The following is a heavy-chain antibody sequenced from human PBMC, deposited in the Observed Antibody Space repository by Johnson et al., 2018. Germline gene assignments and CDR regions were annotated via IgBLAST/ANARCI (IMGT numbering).Heavy chain of an antibody. CDR2: IIPIFGTT. CDR3: ARPRSDRAARRGFDI. CDR1: GGTFSSYA. D-gene: IGHD6-6*01. Sequence: QVQLVESGAEVKKPGSSVKVSCKTSGGTFSSYAISWVRQAPGQGLEWMGGIIPIFGTTNYAQKSQGRVTITADESTSPAVMELCSLTSADTAVYSCARPRSDRAARRGFDIWGQGTMVTVSA. V-gene: IGHV1-69*01. J-gene: IGHJ3*02.